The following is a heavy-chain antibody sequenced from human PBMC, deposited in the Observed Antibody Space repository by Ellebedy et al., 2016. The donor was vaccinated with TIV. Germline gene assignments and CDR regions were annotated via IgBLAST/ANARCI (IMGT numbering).Heavy chain of an antibody. CDR2: INSDGSST. CDR1: GFTFSSYW. V-gene: IGHV3-74*01. CDR3: GSSSRGYSGVYMDV. D-gene: IGHD5-12*01. Sequence: GESLKISCAASGFTFSSYWMHWVRQAPGKGLVWVSRINSDGSSTSYADSVKGRFTISSDNAKNKLHLQMNSLRVEDTAGYYCGSSSRGYSGVYMDVWGQGTTVTVSS. J-gene: IGHJ6*02.